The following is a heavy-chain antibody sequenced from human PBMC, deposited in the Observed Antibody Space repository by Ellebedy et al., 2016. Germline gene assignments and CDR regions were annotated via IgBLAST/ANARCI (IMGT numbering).Heavy chain of an antibody. CDR2: IWYDGSNK. V-gene: IGHV3-33*01. CDR3: ARGGKYYYDSKGY. CDR1: GFTFSSYG. J-gene: IGHJ4*02. Sequence: GESLKISCAASGFTFSSYGMHWVRQAPGKGLEWVAVIWYDGSNKYYADSVKGRFTISRDNSKNTLYLQMNSLRAEDTAVYFCARGGKYYYDSKGYWGQGTLVTVSS. D-gene: IGHD3-22*01.